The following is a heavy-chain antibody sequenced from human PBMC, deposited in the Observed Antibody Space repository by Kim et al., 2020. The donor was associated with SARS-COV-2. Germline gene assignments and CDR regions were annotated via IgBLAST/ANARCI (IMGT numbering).Heavy chain of an antibody. D-gene: IGHD3-16*02. CDR3: ARPGDYVWGSYRLDY. Sequence: QKFQVNVTMTRDTSTSTVYMELSSLRSADTAVYYCARPGDYVWGSYRLDYWGQGTLVTVSS. V-gene: IGHV1-46*01. J-gene: IGHJ4*02.